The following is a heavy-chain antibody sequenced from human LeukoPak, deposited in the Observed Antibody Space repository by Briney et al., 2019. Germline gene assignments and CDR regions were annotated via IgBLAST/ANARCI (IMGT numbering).Heavy chain of an antibody. V-gene: IGHV3-23*01. CDR1: GFTFSSYA. J-gene: IGHJ6*02. Sequence: GGSLRLSCAASGFTFSSYAMSWVRQAPGKGLEWVSAISGSGGSTYYADSVKGRFTISRDNSKNTLYLQMNSLRAEDTAAYYCAKEVWFGELLPYYCGMDVWGQGTTVTVSS. CDR3: AKEVWFGELLPYYCGMDV. D-gene: IGHD3-10*01. CDR2: ISGSGGST.